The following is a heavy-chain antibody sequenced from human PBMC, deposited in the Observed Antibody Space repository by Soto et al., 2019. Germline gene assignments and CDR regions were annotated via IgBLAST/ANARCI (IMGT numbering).Heavy chain of an antibody. CDR1: RFTFSSYA. Sequence: PGGSLRLSCAASRFTFSSYAMSWVRQAPGKGLEWVSVISGGGGTTFYADSVRGRFTISRDNSKNTLYLQMNSLRAEDTAVYYCAKVFPTATKIYYFDYWGQGTLVTVSS. J-gene: IGHJ4*02. CDR3: AKVFPTATKIYYFDY. D-gene: IGHD4-17*01. CDR2: ISGGGGTT. V-gene: IGHV3-23*01.